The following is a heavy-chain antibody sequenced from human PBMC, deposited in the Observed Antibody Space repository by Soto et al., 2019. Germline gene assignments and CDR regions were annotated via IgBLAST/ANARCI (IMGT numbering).Heavy chain of an antibody. D-gene: IGHD2-15*01. J-gene: IGHJ5*02. CDR2: IYYSGST. V-gene: IGHV4-39*01. CDR1: GGSISSSSYY. Sequence: QLQLQESGPGLVKPSETLSLTCTVSGGSISSSSYYWGWIRQPPGKGLEWIGSIYYSGSTYYNPSPTSRVTISVDTSKNQFPLKLSSVTAADTAVYYCARHGHYCSGGSCYSGLYNWFDPWGQGTLVTVSS. CDR3: ARHGHYCSGGSCYSGLYNWFDP.